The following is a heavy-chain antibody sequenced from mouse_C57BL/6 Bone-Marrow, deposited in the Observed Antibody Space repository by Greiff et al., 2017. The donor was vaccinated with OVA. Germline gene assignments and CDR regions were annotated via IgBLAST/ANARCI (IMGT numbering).Heavy chain of an antibody. CDR3: TTLYYGNRFAY. V-gene: IGHV14-1*01. CDR2: IDPEDGDT. D-gene: IGHD2-1*01. Sequence: VQLQQSGAELVRPGASVKLSCTASGFNIKDYYMHWVKQRPEQGLEWIGRIDPEDGDTEYAPKFQSKATMTADTSSNTAYLQLSSLTSEDTAVYYCTTLYYGNRFAYWGQGTLVTVSA. CDR1: GFNIKDYY. J-gene: IGHJ3*01.